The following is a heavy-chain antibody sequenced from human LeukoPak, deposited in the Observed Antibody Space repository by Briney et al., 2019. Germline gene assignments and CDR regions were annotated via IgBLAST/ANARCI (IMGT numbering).Heavy chain of an antibody. V-gene: IGHV3-48*04. Sequence: GGSLRLSCAGSGFTFINYGMIWVRQAPGKGLEWVSYISSSGSTIYYADSVKGRFTISRDNAKNSLYLQMNSLRAEDTAVYYCAASSSWYRVDYWGQGTLVTVSS. J-gene: IGHJ4*02. CDR3: AASSSWYRVDY. CDR2: ISSSGSTI. CDR1: GFTFINYG. D-gene: IGHD6-13*01.